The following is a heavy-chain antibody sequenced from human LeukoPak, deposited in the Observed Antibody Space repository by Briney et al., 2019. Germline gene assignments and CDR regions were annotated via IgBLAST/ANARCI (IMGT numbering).Heavy chain of an antibody. V-gene: IGHV1-18*01. Sequence: ASVKVSCKASGYTFTNYGFTWARQAPGQGLEWMGWISAYNGNTNYAQKLQGRVTMTTDTSTSTAYMELRSLRSDDTAVYYCARVGGGSYRLGAFDIWGQGTMVTVSS. D-gene: IGHD1-26*01. J-gene: IGHJ3*02. CDR2: ISAYNGNT. CDR1: GYTFTNYG. CDR3: ARVGGGSYRLGAFDI.